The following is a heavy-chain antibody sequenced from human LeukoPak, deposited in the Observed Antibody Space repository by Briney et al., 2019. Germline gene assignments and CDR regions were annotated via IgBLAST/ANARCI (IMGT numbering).Heavy chain of an antibody. CDR3: AKDGWYYDSSGLGAFDV. Sequence: GSLRLSCTASGFTSGFSFSTYAMSWVRQGPGKGLEWVSTISSSGGSTYYADSVKGRFTISRDNSKSTLYLQMDTLRADDTAVYYCAKDGWYYDSSGLGAFDVWGQGTMVTVSS. CDR2: ISSSGGST. J-gene: IGHJ3*01. D-gene: IGHD3-22*01. CDR1: GFSFSTYA. V-gene: IGHV3-23*01.